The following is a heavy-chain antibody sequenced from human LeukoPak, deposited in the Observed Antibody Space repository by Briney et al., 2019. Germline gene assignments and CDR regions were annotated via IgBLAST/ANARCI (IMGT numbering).Heavy chain of an antibody. J-gene: IGHJ4*02. CDR1: GGTFSSYA. Sequence: GSSVKVSCKASGGTFSSYAISWVRQAPGQGLEWMGRIIPILGIANYAQKLQGRVTITADKSTSTAYMELSSLRSEDTAVYYCARGPAYDILTGYSSDYWGQGTLVTVSS. V-gene: IGHV1-69*04. CDR2: IIPILGIA. D-gene: IGHD3-9*01. CDR3: ARGPAYDILTGYSSDY.